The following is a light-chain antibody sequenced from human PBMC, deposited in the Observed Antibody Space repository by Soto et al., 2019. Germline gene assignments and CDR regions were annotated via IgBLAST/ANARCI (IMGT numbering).Light chain of an antibody. CDR1: RSVSSSY. CDR2: GAS. V-gene: IGKV3-20*01. Sequence: IVLTQSPDTLSLSPGERATLYCRASRSVSSSYLAWYQHKAGQAPRLPISGASNRATDIPDRFSGSESGTDFTRTICRLEAEDFAVYYCQHYGNSPPYTFCQGTKLEIK. CDR3: QHYGNSPPYT. J-gene: IGKJ2*01.